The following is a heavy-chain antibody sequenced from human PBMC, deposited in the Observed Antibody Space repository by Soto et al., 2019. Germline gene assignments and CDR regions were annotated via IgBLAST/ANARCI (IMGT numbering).Heavy chain of an antibody. D-gene: IGHD6-19*01. CDR3: ARSNQWPHRFDYYYYYGMDV. J-gene: IGHJ6*02. Sequence: SVKVSCKASGGTFSSYAISWVRQAPGQGLEWMGGIIPIFGTANYAQKFQGRVTITAYESTSTAYMELSSLRSEDTAVYYCARSNQWPHRFDYYYYYGMDVWGQGTTVTVSS. CDR2: IIPIFGTA. V-gene: IGHV1-69*13. CDR1: GGTFSSYA.